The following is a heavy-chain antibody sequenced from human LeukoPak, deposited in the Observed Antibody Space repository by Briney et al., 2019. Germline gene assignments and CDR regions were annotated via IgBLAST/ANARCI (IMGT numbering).Heavy chain of an antibody. CDR3: ARLEYSYGYFDY. CDR2: IYYSGST. V-gene: IGHV4-59*08. D-gene: IGHD5-18*01. CDR1: GDSISNYY. J-gene: IGHJ4*02. Sequence: SETLSLTCTVSGDSISNYYWSWIRQPPGKGREWIGYIYYSGSTNYNPSLKSRVTISVDTSKKQFSLKLSSVTAADTAVYYCARLEYSYGYFDYWGQGTLVTVSS.